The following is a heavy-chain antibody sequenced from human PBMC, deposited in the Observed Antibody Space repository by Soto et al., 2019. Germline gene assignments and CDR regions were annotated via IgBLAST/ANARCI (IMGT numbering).Heavy chain of an antibody. Sequence: EVQLVESGGGLVQPGGSLKLSCAASGFTFSGSGIHWVRQASGKGLEWVGRIRSKVNSYATAYAASVQGRFTISRDYSKNTAYLQMNSLKTEDTAVYYCTRWSEYYYYYMDVWGKGATVTVSS. CDR1: GFTFSGSG. J-gene: IGHJ6*03. V-gene: IGHV3-73*01. CDR2: IRSKVNSYAT. CDR3: TRWSEYYYYYMDV.